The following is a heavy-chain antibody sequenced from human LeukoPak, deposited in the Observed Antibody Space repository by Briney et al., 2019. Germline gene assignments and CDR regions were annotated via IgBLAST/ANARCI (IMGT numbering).Heavy chain of an antibody. CDR2: IKQDGSET. J-gene: IGHJ3*02. V-gene: IGHV3-7*01. CDR1: GFTFSAYW. Sequence: GGSLRLSCAASGFTFSAYWMTWVRQAPGKGLEWVANIKQDGSETYYVDSLKVRFTISRDNTRNLLFLQMHSLRAEDTAMYYCARGHVNDYGDYFNTFEMWGQGTMVTVSS. CDR3: ARGHVNDYGDYFNTFEM. D-gene: IGHD4-17*01.